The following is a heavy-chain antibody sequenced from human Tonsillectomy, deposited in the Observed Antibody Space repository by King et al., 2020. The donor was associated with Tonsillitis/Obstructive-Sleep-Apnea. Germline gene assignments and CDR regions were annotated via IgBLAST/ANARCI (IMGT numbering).Heavy chain of an antibody. D-gene: IGHD3-3*01. J-gene: IGHJ5*02. CDR3: ARSTVFGVVPNWFDP. CDR1: GYTFTSYA. Sequence: QLVQSGAEVKKPGASVKVSCKASGYTFTSYAMHWVRQAPGQRLEWMGLINGGNGNTKYSQKFQGRVTITRATSASTAYMELSSLTSEDTAVYYCARSTVFGVVPNWFDPWGQGTLVTVSS. CDR2: INGGNGNT. V-gene: IGHV1-3*01.